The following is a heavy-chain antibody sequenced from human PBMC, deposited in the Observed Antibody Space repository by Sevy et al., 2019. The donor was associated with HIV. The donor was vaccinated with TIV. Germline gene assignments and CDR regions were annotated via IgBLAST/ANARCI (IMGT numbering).Heavy chain of an antibody. J-gene: IGHJ4*02. Sequence: GGSLRHSCAASGFSFRNYGMHWVRQAPGKGLEWVAVISYDGSNTHYADSVKGRFTISRDNSKNTLFLQMSSLRAEDTAVYHCAKQDNWNDFPFDYWGQGILVTVSS. CDR1: GFSFRNYG. D-gene: IGHD1-1*01. CDR3: AKQDNWNDFPFDY. CDR2: ISYDGSNT. V-gene: IGHV3-30*18.